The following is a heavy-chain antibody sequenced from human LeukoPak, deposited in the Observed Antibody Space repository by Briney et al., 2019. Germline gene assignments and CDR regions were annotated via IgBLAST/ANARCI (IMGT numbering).Heavy chain of an antibody. J-gene: IGHJ5*02. D-gene: IGHD6-13*01. V-gene: IGHV4-39*01. CDR2: IYYSGDT. CDR3: ARSSAAAGLTHNWFGP. Sequence: PSETLSLTCSVSGGSISSSSKYWGWIRQPPGKGLEWIGSIYYSGDTYYKPSLRSRVTISVDTSKNQFSLKLTSVTAADTAVYYCARSSAAAGLTHNWFGPWGLGTLVTVPS. CDR1: GGSISSSSKY.